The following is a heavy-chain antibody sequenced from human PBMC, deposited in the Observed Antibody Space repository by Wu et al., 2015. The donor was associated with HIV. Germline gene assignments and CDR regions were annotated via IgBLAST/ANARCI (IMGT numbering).Heavy chain of an antibody. CDR2: INANTGRA. J-gene: IGHJ4*02. CDR3: AKLINFVGYVADKSDY. V-gene: IGHV1-2*02. CDR1: GYTFTAYY. D-gene: IGHD4/OR15-4a*01. Sequence: QVQLVQSGAEVKEPGTSVKVSCKASGYTFTAYYLFWMRQTPGQGLEWMGWINANTGRAGYAQKFQGRVTMTRDTSINTAYMELNRLRYDDTAVYYCAKLINFVGYVADKSDYWGQGTLVSVSS.